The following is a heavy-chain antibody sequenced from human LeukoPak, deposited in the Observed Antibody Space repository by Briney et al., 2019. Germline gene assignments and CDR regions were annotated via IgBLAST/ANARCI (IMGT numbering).Heavy chain of an antibody. CDR1: GGSISSGGYY. Sequence: SETLSLTCTVSGGSISSGGYYWSWLRQHPGKGLEWIGYIYYSGSTYYNPSLKSRVTISVDTSKNQFSLKLSSVTAADTAAYYCARDRGPYSGYDSYYFDYWGQGTLVTVSS. CDR3: ARDRGPYSGYDSYYFDY. D-gene: IGHD5-12*01. V-gene: IGHV4-31*03. CDR2: IYYSGST. J-gene: IGHJ4*02.